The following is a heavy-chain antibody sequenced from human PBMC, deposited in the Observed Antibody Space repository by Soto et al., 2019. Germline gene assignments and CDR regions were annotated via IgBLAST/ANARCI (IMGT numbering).Heavy chain of an antibody. CDR3: AKDNQWLVRGWFDP. Sequence: EVQLLESGGGLVQPGGSLRLSCAASGFTFSSYAMSWVRQAPGKGLEWVSAISGSGGSTYYADSVKGRFTTSRDNSKNTLYLQMNSLRAEDTAVYYCAKDNQWLVRGWFDPWGQGTLVTVS. D-gene: IGHD6-19*01. CDR1: GFTFSSYA. J-gene: IGHJ5*02. CDR2: ISGSGGST. V-gene: IGHV3-23*01.